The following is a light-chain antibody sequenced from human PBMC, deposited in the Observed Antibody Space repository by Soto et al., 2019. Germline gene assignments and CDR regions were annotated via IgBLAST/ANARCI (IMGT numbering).Light chain of an antibody. CDR2: GDN. V-gene: IGLV1-40*01. CDR1: NSKIGSFYD. CDR3: QSYDNSLNHVV. J-gene: IGLJ2*01. Sequence: QSVLTQPPSVSGAPGQRVTIPCTGSNSKIGSFYDVHWYQQLPGTVPKLLIYGDNNRPLGVPDRFSGSKSGTAASLAITGLQAEDEADYYCQSYDNSLNHVVFGGGTKLTVL.